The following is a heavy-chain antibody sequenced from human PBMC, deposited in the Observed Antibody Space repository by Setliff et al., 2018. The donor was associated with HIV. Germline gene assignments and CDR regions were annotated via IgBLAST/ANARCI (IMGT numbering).Heavy chain of an antibody. Sequence: PGGSLRLSCVASGFSVTDNYMGWVRQAPGKGLEWVALMYKGGETYYADFVEGRFTIARDNSKNTVSLQMTNLGTGDTAVYYCAKGGYGGSYYVAGYWGQGTLVTVSS. CDR2: MYKGGET. CDR1: GFSVTDNY. CDR3: AKGGYGGSYYVAGY. D-gene: IGHD1-26*01. J-gene: IGHJ4*02. V-gene: IGHV3-66*02.